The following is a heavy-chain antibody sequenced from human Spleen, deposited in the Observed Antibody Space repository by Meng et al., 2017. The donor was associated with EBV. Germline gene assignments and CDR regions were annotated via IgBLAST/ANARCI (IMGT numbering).Heavy chain of an antibody. CDR1: GDRFSSNNAA. V-gene: IGHV6-1*02. J-gene: IGHJ5*02. D-gene: IGHD1-26*01. Sequence: QVHVQQLRPRPVKPPQPLSLPWAISGDRFSSNNAAWNWIRQPPSSGVEWLGRTYYRSNWYNDYAVSLRSRLTINPDTSKNQFSLQLTSVTPEDTAVYYCTRTPHSSADWFDPWGQGTLVTVSS. CDR3: TRTPHSSADWFDP. CDR2: TYYRSNWYN.